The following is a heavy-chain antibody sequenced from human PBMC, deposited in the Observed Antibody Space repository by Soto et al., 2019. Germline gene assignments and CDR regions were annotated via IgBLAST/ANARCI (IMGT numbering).Heavy chain of an antibody. CDR3: ARESGGATATLDYYYFYMDV. J-gene: IGHJ6*03. V-gene: IGHV1-2*04. D-gene: IGHD5-12*01. Sequence: QVQLVQSGAEVRKPGASVTVSCRSSGDAFNDYYIHWVRQAPRQGFEWMGGINPNGGGTKYPQTVQGWVSMTRDTSIRTVYMQLSRLRSDDTAVYYCARESGGATATLDYYYFYMDVWGTGTTVTVSS. CDR2: INPNGGGT. CDR1: GDAFNDYY.